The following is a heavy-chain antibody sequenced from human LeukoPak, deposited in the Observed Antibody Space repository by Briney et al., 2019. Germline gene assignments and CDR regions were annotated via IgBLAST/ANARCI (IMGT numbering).Heavy chain of an antibody. J-gene: IGHJ4*02. D-gene: IGHD6-6*01. CDR2: ISYDGSNK. CDR1: GFTFSSYG. CDR3: AKDSSSFAPYYFDY. V-gene: IGHV3-30*18. Sequence: PGGSLRLSCAASGFTFSSYGMHWVRQAPGKGLEWVAVISYDGSNKYHADSVKGRFTISRDNSKNTLYLQMNSLRAEDTAVYYCAKDSSSFAPYYFDYWGQGTLVTVSS.